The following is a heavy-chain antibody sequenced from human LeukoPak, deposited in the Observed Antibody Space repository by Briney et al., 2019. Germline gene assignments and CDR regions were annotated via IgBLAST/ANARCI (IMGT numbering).Heavy chain of an antibody. CDR1: GFTFSSYA. D-gene: IGHD7-27*01. Sequence: GGSLRLSCAASGFTFSSYAMHWVRQAPGKGLEWVAVISYDGSNKYYADSVKGRFTISRDNSKNTLYLQMNSLRAEDTAVYYCARTPPNWGADYWGQGTLVTVSS. J-gene: IGHJ4*02. CDR2: ISYDGSNK. V-gene: IGHV3-30-3*01. CDR3: ARTPPNWGADY.